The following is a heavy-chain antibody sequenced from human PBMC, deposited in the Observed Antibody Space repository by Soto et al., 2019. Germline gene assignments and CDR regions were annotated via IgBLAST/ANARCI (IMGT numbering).Heavy chain of an antibody. Sequence: QVQLVESGGGLVKPGGSLRLSCAASGLTFSDYCMSWVRQAPGKGLEWVSYISSSGTTIYYPDSVKGRFTISRDNAKNSLYLHMNSLRAEDTAVYYCARCPETGERFYDYWGQGTLVTVSS. CDR1: GLTFSDYC. D-gene: IGHD7-27*01. J-gene: IGHJ4*02. CDR3: ARCPETGERFYDY. CDR2: ISSSGTTI. V-gene: IGHV3-11*01.